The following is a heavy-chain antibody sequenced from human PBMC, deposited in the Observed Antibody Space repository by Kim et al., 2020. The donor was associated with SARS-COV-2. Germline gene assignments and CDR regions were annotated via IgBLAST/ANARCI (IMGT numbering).Heavy chain of an antibody. D-gene: IGHD3-10*01. CDR2: IYYSGST. CDR1: GGSISSSSYY. CDR3: ASFQYYYGSGKKGGFLFDY. V-gene: IGHV4-39*01. Sequence: SETLSLTCTVSGGSISSSSYYWGWIRQPPGKGLEWIGSIYYSGSTYYNPSLKSRVTISVDTSKNQFSLKLSSVTAADTAVYYCASFQYYYGSGKKGGFLFDYWGQGTLVTVSS. J-gene: IGHJ4*02.